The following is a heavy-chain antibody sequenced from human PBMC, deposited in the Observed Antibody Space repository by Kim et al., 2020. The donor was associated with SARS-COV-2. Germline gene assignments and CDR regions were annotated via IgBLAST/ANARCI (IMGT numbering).Heavy chain of an antibody. D-gene: IGHD3-22*01. CDR1: GFTFSSYA. Sequence: GGSLRLSCAASGFTFSSYAMHWVRQAPGKGLEWVAVISYDGSNKYYADSVKGRFTISRDNSKNTLYLQMNSLRAEDTAVYYVARSRDSSGYWGNDAFDIWGQGTMVTVSS. J-gene: IGHJ3*02. V-gene: IGHV3-30-3*01. CDR2: ISYDGSNK. CDR3: ARSRDSSGYWGNDAFDI.